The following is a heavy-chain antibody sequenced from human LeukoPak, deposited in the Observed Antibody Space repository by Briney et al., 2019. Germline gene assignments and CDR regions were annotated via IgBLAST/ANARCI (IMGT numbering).Heavy chain of an antibody. CDR2: ISGSGGST. CDR1: GFTFSSYA. D-gene: IGHD1-20*01. V-gene: IGHV3-23*01. CDR3: AKYNWNDPQYFDY. J-gene: IGHJ4*02. Sequence: PGGSLRLSCAASGFTFSSYAMSWVRQAPGKGLEWVSAISGSGGSTCYADSVKGRFTISRDNSKNTLYLQMNSLRAEDTAVYYCAKYNWNDPQYFDYWGQGTLVTVSS.